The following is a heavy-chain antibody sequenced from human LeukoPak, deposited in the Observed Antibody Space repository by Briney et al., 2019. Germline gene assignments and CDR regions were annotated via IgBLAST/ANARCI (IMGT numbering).Heavy chain of an antibody. J-gene: IGHJ6*02. D-gene: IGHD6-13*01. V-gene: IGHV3-33*01. Sequence: GGSLRLSCAASGFTFSSYGMHWVRQAPGKGLEWVAVIWNDGSNKYYADSVKGRLTVYRGNSKNTLYMQMNSLRAEDTAVSYWARDGYSSSLYLSGMDVWGQGTTVTVSS. CDR1: GFTFSSYG. CDR3: ARDGYSSSLYLSGMDV. CDR2: IWNDGSNK.